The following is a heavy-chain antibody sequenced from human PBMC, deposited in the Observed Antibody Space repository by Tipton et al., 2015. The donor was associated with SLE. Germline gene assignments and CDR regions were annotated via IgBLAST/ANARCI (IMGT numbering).Heavy chain of an antibody. CDR3: AGGPALDY. CDR2: IQKDGSVK. V-gene: IGHV3-7*01. J-gene: IGHJ4*02. CDR1: GFTFRSYW. Sequence: SLRLSCVVSGFTFRSYWMTWVRQAPGKGLEWVANIQKDGSVKNYVDSVKGRFTISRDNVKNSLYLQMSSLRAEDTAVYYCAGGPALDYWGQETLVTVSS.